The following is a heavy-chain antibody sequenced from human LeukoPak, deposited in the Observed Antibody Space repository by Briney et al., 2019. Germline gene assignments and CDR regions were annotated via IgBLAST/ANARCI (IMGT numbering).Heavy chain of an antibody. V-gene: IGHV1-2*06. D-gene: IGHD6-6*01. Sequence: GASVKVSCKASGYTFTGSYMDWVRQAPGQGLEWMGRINPNSGGTNYVLKFQGRVTMTRDTSITTAYMELSRLRSDDTAVYYCASGYSSSSGFDYWGQGTLVTVSS. CDR3: ASGYSSSSGFDY. J-gene: IGHJ4*02. CDR2: INPNSGGT. CDR1: GYTFTGSY.